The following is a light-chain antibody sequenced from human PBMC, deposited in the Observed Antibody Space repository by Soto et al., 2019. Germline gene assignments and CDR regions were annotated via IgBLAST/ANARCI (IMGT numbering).Light chain of an antibody. J-gene: IGLJ1*01. CDR3: FSFTTTSTEV. CDR1: SSDIGAYAY. V-gene: IGLV2-14*01. Sequence: QSALTQTASLSGSPGQSITISYTGTSSDIGAYAYVSWFQQHPDKAPKLMISEVNNRPSGVSNRLSGSKSGTTAHLNISRLQVEDEGEGFCFSFTTTSTEVFGTGSKGTVL. CDR2: EVN.